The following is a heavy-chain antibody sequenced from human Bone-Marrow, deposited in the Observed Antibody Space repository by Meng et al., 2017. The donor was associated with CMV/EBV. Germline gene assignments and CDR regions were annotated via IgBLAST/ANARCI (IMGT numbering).Heavy chain of an antibody. CDR3: AKDRSNWGSDYYYGMDV. CDR1: GFTFSSYG. D-gene: IGHD7-27*01. J-gene: IGHJ6*02. Sequence: GGSLRLSCAASGFTFSSYGMHWVRQAPGKGLEWVAVIWYDGSNKYYADSVKGRFTISRDNSKNTLYLQMNSLRAEDTAVYYCAKDRSNWGSDYYYGMDVWGQGTTVTVSS. CDR2: IWYDGSNK. V-gene: IGHV3-33*06.